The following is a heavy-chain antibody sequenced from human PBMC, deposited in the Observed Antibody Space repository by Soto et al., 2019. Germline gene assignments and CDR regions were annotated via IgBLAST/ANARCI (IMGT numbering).Heavy chain of an antibody. D-gene: IGHD2-2*01. CDR2: ISANGYNQ. CDR1: GFPFSTFA. J-gene: IGHJ1*01. Sequence: QVQLGDSGGGVVQPGRSLRLSCAASGFPFSTFAIHWVRQAPGKGLEWVAAISANGYNQCYDHSVKGRFIISSDNSWNTVDLQMNSVRVEDTALYYCLRDTADDCRSDTCYVPLQHWGQGTLVTVSS. CDR3: LRDTADDCRSDTCYVPLQH. V-gene: IGHV3-30*04.